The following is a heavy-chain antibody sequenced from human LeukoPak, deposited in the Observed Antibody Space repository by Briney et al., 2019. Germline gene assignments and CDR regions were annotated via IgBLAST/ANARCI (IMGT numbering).Heavy chain of an antibody. CDR1: GYTFTGYY. V-gene: IGHV1-2*04. CDR3: AKGYSSSRNWVCFDY. Sequence: GASVKVSCKASGYTFTGYYMHWVRQAPGQGLEWMGWINPNSGGTNYAQKFQGWVTMTRDTSISTAYMERSRLRSDDTAVYYCAKGYSSSRNWVCFDYWGQGTLVTVSS. J-gene: IGHJ4*02. CDR2: INPNSGGT. D-gene: IGHD6-13*01.